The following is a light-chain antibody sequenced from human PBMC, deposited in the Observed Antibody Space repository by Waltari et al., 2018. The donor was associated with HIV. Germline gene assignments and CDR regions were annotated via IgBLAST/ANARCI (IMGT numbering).Light chain of an antibody. CDR1: EGVSSS. V-gene: IGKV1-5*03. Sequence: DIQMTQSPSSLSASVGDRVTITCRASEGVSSSLAWYQQKPGKAPNLLIYRASTFESGVPSRFSGSGSGTEFTLTISSLQPDDFATYYCQQYISYPVTFGGGTKVEIK. CDR3: QQYISYPVT. CDR2: RAS. J-gene: IGKJ4*01.